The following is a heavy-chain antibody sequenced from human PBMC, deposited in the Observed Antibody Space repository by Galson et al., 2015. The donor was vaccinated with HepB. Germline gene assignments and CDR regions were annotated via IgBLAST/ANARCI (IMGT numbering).Heavy chain of an antibody. Sequence: SLRLSCAASGFTFSSHWMHWVRQAPGKGLLWVARIDAAGLSTAYADSVKGRFPIARDNAKNTLYLQMDSLRVEDTAFYFCTRDQSSVFDILTASYNWYFDLWGRGTLVTVSS. CDR3: TRDQSSVFDILTASYNWYFDL. J-gene: IGHJ2*01. D-gene: IGHD3-9*01. CDR1: GFTFSSHW. CDR2: IDAAGLST. V-gene: IGHV3-74*01.